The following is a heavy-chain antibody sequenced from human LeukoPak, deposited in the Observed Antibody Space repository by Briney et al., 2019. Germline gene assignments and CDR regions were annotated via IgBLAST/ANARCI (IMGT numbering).Heavy chain of an antibody. Sequence: SETLSLTCTVSGGSISSYYWSWIRQPPGKGLDWIGYIYYSGSTNYNPSRKSRVTISVDTSKNQFSLKLSSVTAADTAVYYCARLDHDFWSGYYGYWGQGTLVTVSS. CDR2: IYYSGST. V-gene: IGHV4-59*08. CDR1: GGSISSYY. CDR3: ARLDHDFWSGYYGY. J-gene: IGHJ4*02. D-gene: IGHD3-3*01.